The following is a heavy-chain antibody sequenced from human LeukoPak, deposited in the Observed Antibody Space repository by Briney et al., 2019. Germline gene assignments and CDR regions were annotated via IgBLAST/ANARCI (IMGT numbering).Heavy chain of an antibody. D-gene: IGHD1-26*01. Sequence: SETLSLTCTVSGGSISSYYWSWIRQPPGKGLEWIGYIYYSGSTNYNPSLKSRLTISVDTSENQLSLKLSSVTAADTAVYYCARAQSGSSYYFDYWGQGNLVTVSS. CDR2: IYYSGST. CDR1: GGSISSYY. CDR3: ARAQSGSSYYFDY. J-gene: IGHJ4*02. V-gene: IGHV4-59*01.